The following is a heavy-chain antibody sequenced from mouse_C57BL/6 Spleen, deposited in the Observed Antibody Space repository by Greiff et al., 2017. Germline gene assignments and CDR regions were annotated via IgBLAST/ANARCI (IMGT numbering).Heavy chain of an antibody. V-gene: IGHV5-9-1*02. CDR2: ISSGGDYI. Sequence: EVQRVESGEGLVKPGGSLKLSCAASGFTFSSYAMSWVRQTPEKRLEWVAYISSGGDYIYYADTVKGRFTISRDNARNTLYLQMSSLKSEDTAMYYCTRGEDYGNYENAMDYWGQGTSVTVSS. D-gene: IGHD2-1*01. CDR3: TRGEDYGNYENAMDY. CDR1: GFTFSSYA. J-gene: IGHJ4*01.